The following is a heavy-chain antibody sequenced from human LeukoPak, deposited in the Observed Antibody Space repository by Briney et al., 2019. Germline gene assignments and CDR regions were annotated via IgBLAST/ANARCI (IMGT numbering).Heavy chain of an antibody. V-gene: IGHV1-69*13. CDR1: GGTFSSYA. Sequence: SVKVSCKASGGTFSSYAISWVRQAPGQGLEWMGGIIPIFGTANYAQKFQGRVTITADESTSTAYMELSSLRSEDTAVYYCARAAMAGVYFDYWGQGTLVTVSS. J-gene: IGHJ4*02. CDR2: IIPIFGTA. D-gene: IGHD5-18*01. CDR3: ARAAMAGVYFDY.